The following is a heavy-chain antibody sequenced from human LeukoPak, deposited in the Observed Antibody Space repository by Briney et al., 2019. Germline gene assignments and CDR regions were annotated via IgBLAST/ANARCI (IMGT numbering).Heavy chain of an antibody. D-gene: IGHD5-18*01. CDR3: ARVVYSYGYLLK. Sequence: SETLSLTCTVSGGSISSSSYYWGWIRQPPGKGLEWIGSIYYSGSTYYNPSLKSRVTISVDTSKNQFSLKLSFVTAADTAVYYCARVVYSYGYLLKWGQGTLVTVSS. V-gene: IGHV4-39*07. CDR1: GGSISSSSYY. J-gene: IGHJ4*02. CDR2: IYYSGST.